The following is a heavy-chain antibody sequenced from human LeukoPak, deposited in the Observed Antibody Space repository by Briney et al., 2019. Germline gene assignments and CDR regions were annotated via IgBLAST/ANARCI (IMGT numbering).Heavy chain of an antibody. Sequence: GGSLRLSCAASGFTFSSYSMNWVRQAPGKGLEWVSSISSSSSYIYYADSVKGRFTISRDNAKNSLYLQMNSLRAEDTAVYYCARGPRGYYDSSGYFSYWGQGTLVTVSS. V-gene: IGHV3-21*01. J-gene: IGHJ4*02. CDR2: ISSSSSYI. D-gene: IGHD3-22*01. CDR3: ARGPRGYYDSSGYFSY. CDR1: GFTFSSYS.